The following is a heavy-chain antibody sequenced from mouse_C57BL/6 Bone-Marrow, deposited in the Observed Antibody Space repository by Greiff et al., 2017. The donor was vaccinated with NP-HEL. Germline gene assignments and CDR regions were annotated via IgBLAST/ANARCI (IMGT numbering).Heavy chain of an antibody. CDR3: ARRGNYGFDY. V-gene: IGHV8-12*01. J-gene: IGHJ2*01. CDR2: IYCDDDK. CDR1: GFSLSTSCMG. D-gene: IGHD2-4*01. Sequence: QVTLKESGPGILQSSQTLSLTCSFSGFSLSTSCMGVSWIRQPSGKGLEWLAHIYCDDDKRYNPSLKRRLTISKDTSRNQVFLKITSVDTADTDTYYCARRGNYGFDYWGQGTTLTVSS.